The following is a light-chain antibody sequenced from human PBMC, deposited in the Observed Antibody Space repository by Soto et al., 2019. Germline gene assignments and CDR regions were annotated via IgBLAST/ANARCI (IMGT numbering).Light chain of an antibody. CDR1: SGHSSYA. V-gene: IGLV4-69*01. Sequence: QPVLTQSPSASASLGASVKLTCTLSSGHSSYALAWHQQQPEKGPRYLMKLNSDGSHSQGDGIPDRFSGSSSGAERYLTISSLQSEDEADYYCQTWGTGIRVFGTGTKLTVL. J-gene: IGLJ1*01. CDR3: QTWGTGIRV. CDR2: LNSDGSH.